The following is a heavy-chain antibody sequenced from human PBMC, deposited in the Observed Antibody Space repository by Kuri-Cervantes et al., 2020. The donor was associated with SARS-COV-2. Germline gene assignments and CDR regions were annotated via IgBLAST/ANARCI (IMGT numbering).Heavy chain of an antibody. CDR2: IYYSGST. CDR3: ARQAHGSGSYDYFDY. D-gene: IGHD3-10*01. J-gene: IGHJ4*02. V-gene: IGHV4-59*08. Sequence: GSLRLSCTVSGGSISSYYWSWIRQPPGKGLEWIGYIYYSGSTNYNPSLKSRVTISVDTSKNQFSLKLSSVTAADTAVYYCARQAHGSGSYDYFDYWGQGTLVTVSS. CDR1: GGSISSYY.